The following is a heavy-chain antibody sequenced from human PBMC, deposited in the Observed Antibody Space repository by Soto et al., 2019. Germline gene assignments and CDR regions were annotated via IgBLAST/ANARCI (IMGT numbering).Heavy chain of an antibody. V-gene: IGHV3-23*01. CDR2: ISGGGGST. D-gene: IGHD3-9*01. J-gene: IGHJ5*02. CDR3: AKIALYDILSGSLKYTWFDL. CDR1: GFTFSSYA. Sequence: EVQLLESGGGLVQPGGSLRLSCAASGFTFSSYAMSWVRQAPGKGLEWVSAISGGGGSTYYADSVKGRFTISRDNSKNRLYQQINRLRDEEPAVHYCAKIALYDILSGSLKYTWFDLWGQGTLGTVFS.